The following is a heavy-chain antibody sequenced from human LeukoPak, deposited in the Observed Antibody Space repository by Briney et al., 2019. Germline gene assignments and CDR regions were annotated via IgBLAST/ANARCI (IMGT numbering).Heavy chain of an antibody. V-gene: IGHV3-30-3*01. CDR1: GFTFSSYA. Sequence: GGSLRLSCVASGFTFSSYAMHWVRQAPGKGLEWVAVISYDGSNNYYADSVKGRFTISRDNSKNTLYLQMNSLRAEDTAVYYCAKDLNYYDSSGWYYFDYWGQGTLVTVSS. CDR3: AKDLNYYDSSGWYYFDY. J-gene: IGHJ4*02. D-gene: IGHD3-22*01. CDR2: ISYDGSNN.